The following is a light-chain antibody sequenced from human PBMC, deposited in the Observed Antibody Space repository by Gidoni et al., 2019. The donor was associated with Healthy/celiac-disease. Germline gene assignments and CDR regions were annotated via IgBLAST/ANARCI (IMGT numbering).Light chain of an antibody. CDR1: SYNIRSTT. Sequence: QSVLTQPPSASGTPGQRVTISCSGSSYNIRSTTVNWYQQLPGTAPKLLIYSNNQRPSGVPNLFSGSRSGTSASLAISGLRSEDEADYYCAAWDDSLNSRDVVFGGGTKLTVL. CDR3: AAWDDSLNSRDVV. J-gene: IGLJ2*01. CDR2: SNN. V-gene: IGLV1-44*01.